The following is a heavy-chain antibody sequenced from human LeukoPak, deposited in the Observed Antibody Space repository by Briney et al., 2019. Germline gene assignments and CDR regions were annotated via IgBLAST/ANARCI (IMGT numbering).Heavy chain of an antibody. Sequence: GGSLRLSCAASGFTFSSYSMNWVRQAPGKGLEWVSSISSSSSYIYYADSVKGRFTISRDNAKKSLYLQMDSLRAEDTAVYYCARSSPVLRYFDWLLPYFDYWGQGTLVTVSS. CDR3: ARSSPVLRYFDWLLPYFDY. CDR1: GFTFSSYS. J-gene: IGHJ4*02. CDR2: ISSSSSYI. V-gene: IGHV3-21*01. D-gene: IGHD3-9*01.